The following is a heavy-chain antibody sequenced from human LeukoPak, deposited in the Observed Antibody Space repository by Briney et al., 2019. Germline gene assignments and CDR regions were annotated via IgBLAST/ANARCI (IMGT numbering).Heavy chain of an antibody. J-gene: IGHJ3*02. CDR2: IYHSGST. D-gene: IGHD1-26*01. CDR3: ARHQWVPAFDI. V-gene: IGHV4-30-2*01. CDR1: GGSISSCGYS. Sequence: SETLSLTCAVSGGSISSCGYSWSWIRQPPGKGLEWIGYIYHSGSTYYNPSLKSRVTISIDTSKNQFTLKLSSVTAADTAVYYCARHQWVPAFDIWGQGTMVTVSS.